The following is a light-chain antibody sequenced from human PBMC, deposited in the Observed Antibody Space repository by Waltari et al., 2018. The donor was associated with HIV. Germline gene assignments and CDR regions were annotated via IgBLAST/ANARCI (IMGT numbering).Light chain of an antibody. J-gene: IGLJ2*01. Sequence: QSALTQPASVSGSPGQSIPISCSVISSDVGGYSYVSCLRQHTAKAPELIIYDVNRRPSVISSRVSGSKSDNTASLTISGLQAEDEDLYYCTSYKNRGPLVVVFGGGTKLTVL. V-gene: IGLV2-14*01. CDR2: DVN. CDR1: SSDVGGYSY. CDR3: TSYKNRGPLVVV.